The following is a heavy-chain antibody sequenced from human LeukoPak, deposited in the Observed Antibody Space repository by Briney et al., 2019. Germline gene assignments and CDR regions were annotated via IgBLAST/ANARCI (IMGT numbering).Heavy chain of an antibody. V-gene: IGHV3-30*04. J-gene: IGHJ3*02. CDR3: AGVDAAMPDAFGI. CDR1: GFTFSSYA. D-gene: IGHD5-18*01. CDR2: ISYDGSNK. Sequence: GGSLRLSCAASGFTFSSYAMHWVRQAPGKGLEWVAAISYDGSNKYSADSVKGRFTISRDNSKNTLYLQMSSLRADDTALYYCAGVDAAMPDAFGIWGQGTTVTVSS.